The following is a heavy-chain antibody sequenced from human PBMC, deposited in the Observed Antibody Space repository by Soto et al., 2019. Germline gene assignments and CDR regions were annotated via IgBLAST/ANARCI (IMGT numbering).Heavy chain of an antibody. CDR1: GDSVNSADYY. Sequence: SETLSLTCTVSGDSVNSADYYWSWLRQPPGKGLEWIGYIYYSRSDYYNPSLGRRATITIDTSRNQFSLNLMSVTAADTAVYYCARVVQFYDSSGYSFYYFDYWGQGALVTVSS. CDR2: IYYSRSD. J-gene: IGHJ4*02. D-gene: IGHD3-22*01. V-gene: IGHV4-30-4*01. CDR3: ARVVQFYDSSGYSFYYFDY.